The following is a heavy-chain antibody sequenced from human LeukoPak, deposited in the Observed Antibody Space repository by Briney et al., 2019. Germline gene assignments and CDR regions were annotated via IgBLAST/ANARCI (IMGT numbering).Heavy chain of an antibody. CDR3: ARETGGGLDY. J-gene: IGHJ4*02. Sequence: GGSLRLSCAASGFTFSSYAMHWVRQAPGKGLEWAAAITYDGSNKYYADSVKGRFTISRDNSKNTLYLQMNSRRAEDTAVDYCARETGGGLDYWGQGTLVTVSS. CDR1: GFTFSSYA. D-gene: IGHD2-15*01. V-gene: IGHV3-30-3*01. CDR2: ITYDGSNK.